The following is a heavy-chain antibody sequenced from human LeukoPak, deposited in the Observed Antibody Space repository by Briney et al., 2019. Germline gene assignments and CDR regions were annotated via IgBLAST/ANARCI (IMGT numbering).Heavy chain of an antibody. D-gene: IGHD2-15*01. CDR2: INSDGSST. CDR1: GFTFDDYA. Sequence: GRSLRLSCAASGFTFDDYAMHWVRQAPGKGLVWVSRINSDGSSTSYADSVKGRFTISRDNAKNTLYLQMNSLRAEDTAVYYCARDRWGCSGGSCYSRRGFDYWGQGTLVTVSS. CDR3: ARDRWGCSGGSCYSRRGFDY. J-gene: IGHJ4*02. V-gene: IGHV3-74*01.